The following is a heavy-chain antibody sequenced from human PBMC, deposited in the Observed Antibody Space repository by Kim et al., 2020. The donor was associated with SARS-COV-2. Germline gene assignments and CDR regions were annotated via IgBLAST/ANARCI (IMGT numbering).Heavy chain of an antibody. J-gene: IGHJ4*02. D-gene: IGHD6-19*01. Sequence: YADSVKGRFTISRDNSKNTLYLQMNRLRAEDTAVYYCAKWGALAVAGLDYWGQGTLVTVSS. CDR3: AKWGALAVAGLDY. V-gene: IGHV3-23*01.